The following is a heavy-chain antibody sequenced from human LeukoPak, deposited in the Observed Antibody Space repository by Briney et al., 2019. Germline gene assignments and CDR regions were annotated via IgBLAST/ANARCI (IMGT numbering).Heavy chain of an antibody. V-gene: IGHV3-23*01. J-gene: IGHJ4*02. Sequence: QPGGSLRLSCAASGFTFSSYAMSWVRQAPGKGLEWVSAISGSGGSTYYADSVKGRFTISRDNSKNTLYLQMNSLRAEDTAVYYCANRYGYCSSTSCYTGGIKSFPFDYWGQGTLVTVSS. D-gene: IGHD2-2*02. CDR1: GFTFSSYA. CDR2: ISGSGGST. CDR3: ANRYGYCSSTSCYTGGIKSFPFDY.